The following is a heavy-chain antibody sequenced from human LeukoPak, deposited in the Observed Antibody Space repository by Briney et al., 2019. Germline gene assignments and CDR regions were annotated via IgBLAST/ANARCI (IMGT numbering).Heavy chain of an antibody. Sequence: GGSLRLSCAASGFTFSSYAMSWVRQAPGKGLEWVSAISGSGGSTYYADSVKGRFTISRDNSKNTLYLQMNSLRAEDTAVYYCAKDRNAASSMVYYFDYWGQGALVTVSS. V-gene: IGHV3-23*01. CDR3: AKDRNAASSMVYYFDY. D-gene: IGHD2/OR15-2a*01. CDR1: GFTFSSYA. CDR2: ISGSGGST. J-gene: IGHJ4*02.